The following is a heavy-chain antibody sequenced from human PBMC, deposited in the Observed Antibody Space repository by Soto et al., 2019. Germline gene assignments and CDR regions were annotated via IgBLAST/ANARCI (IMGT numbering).Heavy chain of an antibody. CDR3: ARDQPGYCSSTSCPDRAFAI. J-gene: IGHJ3*02. CDR2: ISHDGSKK. Sequence: GGSLRLSCAASGFTFSSYGMHWVRQAPGKGLEWVAVISHDGSKKYYADSVKGRFTISRDNAKNSLYLQMNSLRAQDTAVYYCARDQPGYCSSTSCPDRAFAIWGQGTMVTVSS. V-gene: IGHV3-33*08. D-gene: IGHD2-2*01. CDR1: GFTFSSYG.